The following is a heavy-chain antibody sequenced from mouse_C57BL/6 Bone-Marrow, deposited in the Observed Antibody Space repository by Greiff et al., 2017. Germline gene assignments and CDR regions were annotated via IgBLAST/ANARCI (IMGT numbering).Heavy chain of an antibody. V-gene: IGHV1-77*01. Sequence: VQMQQSGAELVKPGASVKISCKASGYTFTDYYINWVKQRPGQGLEWIGKIGPGSGSTYYNEKFKGKATLTADKSSSTAYMQLSSLTSEDSAVYFCARYYGSSYKYFDVWGTGTTVTVSS. D-gene: IGHD1-1*01. CDR2: IGPGSGST. CDR3: ARYYGSSYKYFDV. CDR1: GYTFTDYY. J-gene: IGHJ1*03.